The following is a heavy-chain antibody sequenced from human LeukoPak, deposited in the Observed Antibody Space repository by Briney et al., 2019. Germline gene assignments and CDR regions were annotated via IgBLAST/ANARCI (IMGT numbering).Heavy chain of an antibody. J-gene: IGHJ4*02. D-gene: IGHD3-10*01. Sequence: GGSLRLSCAASGFTFSSYAMSWVRQAPGKGLEWVSAISGSGGSTYYADSVKGRFTISRDNAKNSLYLQMNSLRAEDTALYYCAKARGFYYFDYWGQGTLVTVSS. V-gene: IGHV3-23*01. CDR3: AKARGFYYFDY. CDR2: ISGSGGST. CDR1: GFTFSSYA.